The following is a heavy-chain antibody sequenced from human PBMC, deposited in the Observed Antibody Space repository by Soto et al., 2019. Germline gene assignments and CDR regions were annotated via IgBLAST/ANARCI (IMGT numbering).Heavy chain of an antibody. V-gene: IGHV3-21*01. CDR1: GFTFSSYS. J-gene: IGHJ6*02. Sequence: EVQLVESGGGLVKPGGSLRLSCAASGFTFSSYSRNWVRQAPGKGLEWVSSISSSSSYIYYADSVKGRFTISRDNAKNSLYLQMNSLRAEDTAVYYCARRGVDYYYYGMDVWGQGTTVTVSS. D-gene: IGHD2-15*01. CDR2: ISSSSSYI. CDR3: ARRGVDYYYYGMDV.